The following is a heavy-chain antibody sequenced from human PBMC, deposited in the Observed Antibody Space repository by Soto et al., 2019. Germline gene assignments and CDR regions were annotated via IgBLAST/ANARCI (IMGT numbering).Heavy chain of an antibody. Sequence: QVQLVESGGGVVQPGGSLRLSCAASGFTFSYYGFHWVRQAPGKGLEWVAVMHTGGNEKYYVDSVKGRFTVSRDDSRNMVYLEMSGLRAEDTAEYFCARDADTTGHYSHFDLWGRGALVAFS. V-gene: IGHV3-33*08. CDR3: ARDADTTGHYSHFDL. CDR1: GFTFSYYG. J-gene: IGHJ4*02. D-gene: IGHD3-9*01. CDR2: MHTGGNEK.